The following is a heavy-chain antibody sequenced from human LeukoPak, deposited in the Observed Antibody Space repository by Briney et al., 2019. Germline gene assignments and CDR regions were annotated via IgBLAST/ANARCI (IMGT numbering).Heavy chain of an antibody. CDR3: ARNYYDWDYYYMDV. CDR1: GYTFTSYG. Sequence: ASVKVSCKASGYTFTSYGISWVRQAPGRGLEWMGWISAYNGNTNYAQRLQGRVTMTTDTSTTTAYMELRSLRSDDTAVYYCARNYYDWDYYYMDVWGKGTTVTVSS. J-gene: IGHJ6*03. D-gene: IGHD3-3*01. V-gene: IGHV1-18*01. CDR2: ISAYNGNT.